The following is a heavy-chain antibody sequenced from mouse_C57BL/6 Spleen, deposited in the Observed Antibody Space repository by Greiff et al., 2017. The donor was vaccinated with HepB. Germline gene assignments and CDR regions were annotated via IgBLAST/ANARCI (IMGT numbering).Heavy chain of an antibody. D-gene: IGHD2-3*01. CDR1: GFTFSDYY. CDR3: ARQGGYYGDFDY. J-gene: IGHJ2*01. CDR2: ISNGGGST. V-gene: IGHV5-12*01. Sequence: VESGGGLVQPGGSLKLSCAASGFTFSDYYMYWVRQTPEKRLEWVAYISNGGGSTYYPDTVKGRFTISRDNAKNTLYLQMSRLKSEDTAMYYCARQGGYYGDFDYWGQGTTLTVSS.